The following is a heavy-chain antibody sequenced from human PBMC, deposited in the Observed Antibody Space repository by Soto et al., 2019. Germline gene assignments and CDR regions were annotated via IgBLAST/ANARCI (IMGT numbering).Heavy chain of an antibody. D-gene: IGHD1-26*01. J-gene: IGHJ6*02. V-gene: IGHV5-51*01. Sequence: GESLKISCKGSGYSFTSYWIGWVRQMPGKGLEWMGIIYPGDSDTRYSPSFQGQVTISADKSISTAYLQWSSLKASDTAMYYCARQLSREVNYYGMDVRGQGTTVTVSS. CDR3: ARQLSREVNYYGMDV. CDR1: GYSFTSYW. CDR2: IYPGDSDT.